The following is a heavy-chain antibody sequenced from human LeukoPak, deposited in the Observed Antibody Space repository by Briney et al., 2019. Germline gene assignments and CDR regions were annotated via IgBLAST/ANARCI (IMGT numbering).Heavy chain of an antibody. CDR1: GFTFGTHA. J-gene: IGHJ6*02. V-gene: IGHV3-23*01. Sequence: PGGSLRLSCVASGFTFGTHAMSWVRQVPGKGLEWVSGISRGSITYYADSVKGRFTISRDNSKNTLYLQMDGLGAENTAVYYCAKFSGSYYYYYAMDVWGQGTTVTVSS. D-gene: IGHD1-26*01. CDR2: ISRGSIT. CDR3: AKFSGSYYYYYAMDV.